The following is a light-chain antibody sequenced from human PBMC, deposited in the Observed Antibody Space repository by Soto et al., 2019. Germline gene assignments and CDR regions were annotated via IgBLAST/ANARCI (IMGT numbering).Light chain of an antibody. CDR3: QQYNSYSCVT. Sequence: DIQITQSPSSLSASVGDRVTITCRASQSISSYLNWYQQKPGKAPKLLIYAASSLQSGVPSRFSGSGSGTDFTLTISSLQPDDFATYYCQQYNSYSCVTFGQGTKVDIK. CDR1: QSISSY. J-gene: IGKJ1*01. V-gene: IGKV1-39*01. CDR2: AAS.